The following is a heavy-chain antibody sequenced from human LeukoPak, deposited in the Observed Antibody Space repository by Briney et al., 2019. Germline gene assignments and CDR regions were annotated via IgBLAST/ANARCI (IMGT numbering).Heavy chain of an antibody. J-gene: IGHJ4*02. CDR1: GYSFTSYG. CDR2: ISAYNGNT. D-gene: IGHD6-19*01. Sequence: ASVKVSCKASGYSFTSYGISWVRQAPGQGLQWMGWISAYNGNTNYAQKFQGRVTMTTDTSTSTAYMELRSLRSDDTAVYYCARGLREQWLSSFDYWGQGTLVTVSS. V-gene: IGHV1-18*01. CDR3: ARGLREQWLSSFDY.